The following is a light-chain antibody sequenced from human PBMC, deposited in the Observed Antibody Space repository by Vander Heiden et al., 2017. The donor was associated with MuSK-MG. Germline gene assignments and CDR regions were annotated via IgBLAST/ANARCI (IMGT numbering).Light chain of an antibody. CDR2: DAS. J-gene: IGKJ1*01. CDR1: QSVSSY. Sequence: VLTQSPATLSLSPGERATPSCRASQSVSSYLAWYQQKPGQAPRLLIYDASNRATGIPARFSGSGSGTDFTLTISSLEPEDFAVYYCQQRSNRPPTFGQGTKVEIK. V-gene: IGKV3-11*01. CDR3: QQRSNRPPT.